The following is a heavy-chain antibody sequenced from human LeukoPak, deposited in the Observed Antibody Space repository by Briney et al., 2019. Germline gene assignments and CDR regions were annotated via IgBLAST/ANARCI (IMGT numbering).Heavy chain of an antibody. V-gene: IGHV4-39*07. CDR1: GGSISSTSYY. D-gene: IGHD1-1*01. J-gene: IGHJ5*02. CDR2: IYYSGST. CDR3: ATHTTPGWFNP. Sequence: SETLSLTCTVSGGSISSTSYYWGWIRQPPGKGLEWIGNIYYSGSTYYNPSLKSRVTISVDTSKNQFSLKLSSVTAADTAVYYCATHTTPGWFNPWGQGTLVTVSS.